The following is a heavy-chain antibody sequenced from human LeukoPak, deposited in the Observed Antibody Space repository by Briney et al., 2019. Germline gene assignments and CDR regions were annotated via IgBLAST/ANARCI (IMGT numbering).Heavy chain of an antibody. D-gene: IGHD6-19*01. CDR3: AKDNQWLVQNYFYYYMDV. J-gene: IGHJ6*03. CDR2: ISGDGGSR. Sequence: PGGSLRLSCAASGFSFDDYAMHWVRQAPGKGLEWVSLISGDGGSRYYADSVKGRFTISRDNSKNSLYLQMNSLRTEDTALYYCAKDNQWLVQNYFYYYMDVWGKGTTVTVSS. CDR1: GFSFDDYA. V-gene: IGHV3-43*02.